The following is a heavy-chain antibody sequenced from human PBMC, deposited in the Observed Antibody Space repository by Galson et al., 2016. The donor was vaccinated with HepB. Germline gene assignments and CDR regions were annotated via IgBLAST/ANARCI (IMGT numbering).Heavy chain of an antibody. Sequence: LRLSCAASGFTVSSNYMNWVRQPPGKGLEWVSFILSGGGAYYTHSVKGRFTISTDNSKNTLYLQMNSLRAEDTAIYYCARGGPHNNYFDYWGQGTLVTVSS. V-gene: IGHV3-53*01. CDR3: ARGGPHNNYFDY. J-gene: IGHJ4*02. CDR2: ILSGGGA. D-gene: IGHD1-1*01. CDR1: GFTVSSNY.